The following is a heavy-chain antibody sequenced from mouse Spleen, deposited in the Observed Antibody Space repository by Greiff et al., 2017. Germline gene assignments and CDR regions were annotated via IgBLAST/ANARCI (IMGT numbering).Heavy chain of an antibody. CDR3: AREEGAMDY. CDR1: GYTFTDYA. CDR2: ISTYYGDA. Sequence: VQLQESGAELVRPGVSVKISCKGSGYTFTDYAMHWVKQSHAKSLEWIGVISTYYGDASYNQKFKGKATMTVDKSSSTAYMELARLTSEDSAIYYCAREEGAMDYWGQGTSVTVSS. V-gene: IGHV1S137*01. J-gene: IGHJ4*01.